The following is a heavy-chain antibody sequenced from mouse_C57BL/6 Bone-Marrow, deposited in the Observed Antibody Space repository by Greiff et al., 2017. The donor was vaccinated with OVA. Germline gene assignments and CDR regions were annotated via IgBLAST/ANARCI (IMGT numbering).Heavy chain of an antibody. CDR2: IDPENGDT. Sequence: DVKLVESGAELVRPGASVKLSRTASGFNIKDDYMHWVKQRPEQGLEWIGWIDPENGDTEYASKFQGKATITADTSSNTAYLQLSSLTSEDTAVYYCTYGSSYEDWGQGTTLTVSS. CDR1: GFNIKDDY. CDR3: TYGSSYED. D-gene: IGHD1-1*01. V-gene: IGHV14-4*01. J-gene: IGHJ2*01.